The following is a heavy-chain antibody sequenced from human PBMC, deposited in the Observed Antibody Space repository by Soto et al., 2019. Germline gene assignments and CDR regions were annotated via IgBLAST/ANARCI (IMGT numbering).Heavy chain of an antibody. J-gene: IGHJ4*02. Sequence: PGGSLRLSCAASGFTVSSNYMSWVRQAPGEGLEWVSSIHRGGSTHYADSVKGRFTISRDNSRNTLYLQMNNLRADDTAVYYCARVFPYFWSGPEYSVYWGQGTLVAVFS. D-gene: IGHD3-3*01. CDR2: IHRGGST. V-gene: IGHV3-53*01. CDR1: GFTVSSNY. CDR3: ARVFPYFWSGPEYSVY.